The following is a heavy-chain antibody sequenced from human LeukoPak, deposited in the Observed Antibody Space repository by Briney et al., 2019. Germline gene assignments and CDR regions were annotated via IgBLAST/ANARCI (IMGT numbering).Heavy chain of an antibody. J-gene: IGHJ4*02. CDR3: AREHIAARFPFDY. Sequence: SETPSLTCTVSGGFISSSSYYWGWIRQPPGKGLEWIGSIYYSGSTYYNPSLKSRVTISVDTSKNQFSLKLSSVTAADTAVYYCAREHIAARFPFDYWGQGTLVTVSS. CDR1: GGFISSSSYY. V-gene: IGHV4-39*01. D-gene: IGHD6-6*01. CDR2: IYYSGST.